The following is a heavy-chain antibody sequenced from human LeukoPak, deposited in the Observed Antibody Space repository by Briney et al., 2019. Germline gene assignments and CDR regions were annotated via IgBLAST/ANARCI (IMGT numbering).Heavy chain of an antibody. V-gene: IGHV4-61*02. CDR3: ASSTQPLYYDFWSGDGSDWFDP. Sequence: SQTLSLTCTVSGGSISSGSYYWSWIRHPAGKGLEWIGRIYTSGSTNYNPSLKSRVTISVDTSKNQFSLKLSSVTAADTAVYYCASSTQPLYYDFWSGDGSDWFDPWGQGTLVTVSS. J-gene: IGHJ5*02. CDR1: GGSISSGSYY. CDR2: IYTSGST. D-gene: IGHD3-3*01.